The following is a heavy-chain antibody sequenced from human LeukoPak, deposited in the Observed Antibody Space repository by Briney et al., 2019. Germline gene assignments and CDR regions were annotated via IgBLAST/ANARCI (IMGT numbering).Heavy chain of an antibody. CDR1: GGSISSGDYY. V-gene: IGHV4-30-4*01. Sequence: PSETLSLTCTVSGGSISSGDYYWSWIRQPPGKGLEWIGYIYYSGSTYYNPSLKSRATISVDRSKNQFSLKLSSVTAADTAVYYCARAHHCGGDCYPYIDYWGQGTLVTVSS. CDR3: ARAHHCGGDCYPYIDY. CDR2: IYYSGST. J-gene: IGHJ4*02. D-gene: IGHD2-21*01.